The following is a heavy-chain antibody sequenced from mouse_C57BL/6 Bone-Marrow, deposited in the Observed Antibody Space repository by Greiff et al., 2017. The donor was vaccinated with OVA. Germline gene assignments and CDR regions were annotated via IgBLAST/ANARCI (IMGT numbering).Heavy chain of an antibody. D-gene: IGHD1-1*01. V-gene: IGHV1-64*01. CDR3: ARYYGSRYYYAMDY. CDR2: THPNSGST. J-gene: IGHJ4*01. CDR1: GYTFTSYW. Sequence: QVQLQQPGAELVKPGASVKLSCKASGYTFTSYWSDCGNHSPLQGHVRIVLTHPNSGSTNYNEKFKSKATLTVDKSSSTAYMQLSSLTSEDSAVYYCARYYGSRYYYAMDYWGQGTSVTVSS.